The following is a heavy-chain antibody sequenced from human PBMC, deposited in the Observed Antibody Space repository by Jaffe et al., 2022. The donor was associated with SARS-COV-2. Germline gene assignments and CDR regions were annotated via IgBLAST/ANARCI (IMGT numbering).Heavy chain of an antibody. J-gene: IGHJ2*01. D-gene: IGHD5-18*01. CDR2: INHSGST. CDR3: ARGWIRPLHWYFDL. Sequence: QVQLQQWGAGLLKPSETLSLTCAVYGGSFSGYYWSWIRQPPGKGLEWIGEINHSGSTNYNPSLKSRVTISVDTSKNQFSLKLSSVTAADTAVYYCARGWIRPLHWYFDLWGRGTLVTVSS. V-gene: IGHV4-34*01. CDR1: GGSFSGYY.